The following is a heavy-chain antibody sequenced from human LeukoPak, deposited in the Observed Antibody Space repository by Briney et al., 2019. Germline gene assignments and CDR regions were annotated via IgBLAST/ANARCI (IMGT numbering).Heavy chain of an antibody. Sequence: ETLSLTCTVSGGSIFSYYWSWIRQPPGKGLEWIGYIYYSGSTNYNPSLKSRVTISVDTSKNQFSLKLSSVTAADTAVYYCARDSSTTANLYYYYGMDVWGQGTMFTVSS. CDR2: IYYSGST. CDR3: ARDSSTTANLYYYYGMDV. V-gene: IGHV4-59*01. CDR1: GGSIFSYY. J-gene: IGHJ6*02. D-gene: IGHD4-17*01.